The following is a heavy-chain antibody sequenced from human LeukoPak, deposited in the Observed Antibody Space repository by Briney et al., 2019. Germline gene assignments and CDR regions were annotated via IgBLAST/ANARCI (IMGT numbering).Heavy chain of an antibody. V-gene: IGHV3-7*01. J-gene: IGHJ6*03. CDR2: IKQDGSEA. D-gene: IGHD2-8*01. CDR3: ATRYCTIPACRASSYHCMDN. Sequence: GGSLGLSCAASGFTFSSYGMHWVRQAPGKGLEWVANIKQDGSEAYYVDSVKGRFTVSRDNAKNSLYLQLNSLGAEDTAVYYCATRYCTIPACRASSYHCMDNWGKGTTVTVSS. CDR1: GFTFSSYG.